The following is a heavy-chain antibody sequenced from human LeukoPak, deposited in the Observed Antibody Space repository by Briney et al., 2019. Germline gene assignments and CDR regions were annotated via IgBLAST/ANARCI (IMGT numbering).Heavy chain of an antibody. CDR2: ISYDGSNK. Sequence: GGSLRLSRAASGFTFSSYAMHWVRQAPGKGLEWVAVISYDGSNKYYADSVKGRFTISRDNSKNTLYLQMNSLRAEDTAVYYCARDISRAVATIGGMDVWGQGTTVTVSS. V-gene: IGHV3-30-3*01. J-gene: IGHJ6*02. CDR3: ARDISRAVATIGGMDV. CDR1: GFTFSSYA. D-gene: IGHD5-12*01.